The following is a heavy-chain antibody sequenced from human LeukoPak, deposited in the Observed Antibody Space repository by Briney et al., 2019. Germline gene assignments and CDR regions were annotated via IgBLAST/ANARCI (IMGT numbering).Heavy chain of an antibody. Sequence: ASVKVSCKASGYTFTSYYMHWVRQAPGQGLEWMGRIIPILGIANYAQKFQGRVTITADKSTSTAYMELSSLRSEDTAVYYCARAPLTGTIFGVVYLDYWGQGTLVTVSS. J-gene: IGHJ4*02. CDR1: GYTFTSYY. CDR3: ARAPLTGTIFGVVYLDY. D-gene: IGHD3-3*01. CDR2: IIPILGIA. V-gene: IGHV1-69*04.